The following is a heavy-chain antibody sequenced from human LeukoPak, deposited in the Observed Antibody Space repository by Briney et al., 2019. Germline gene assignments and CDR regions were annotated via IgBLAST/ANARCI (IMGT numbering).Heavy chain of an antibody. CDR2: IRSKAHSYAT. CDR1: GFTFSGSA. J-gene: IGHJ4*02. D-gene: IGHD5-18*01. CDR3: TPTSTAMVTNFYY. V-gene: IGHV3-73*01. Sequence: PGGSLRLSCAASGFTFSGSAMHWVRQASGKGLEWVGRIRSKAHSYATAYAASVKGRFTISRDDSKNTAYLQMNSLKTEDTAVYYCTPTSTAMVTNFYYWGQGTLVTVSS.